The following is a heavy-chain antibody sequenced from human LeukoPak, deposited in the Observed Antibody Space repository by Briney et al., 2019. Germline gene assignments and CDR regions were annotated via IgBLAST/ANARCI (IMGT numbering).Heavy chain of an antibody. CDR2: IYPGDSDT. J-gene: IGHJ4*02. Sequence: GESLKISCKGSGYSFTNYWIGWVRQMPGKGLEWMGTIYPGDSDTKYSPYFQGQVTISADKSISTAYLQWSSLKASDTAMYYCARRIAAAGSIGTRYFDYWGQGTLVTVSS. V-gene: IGHV5-51*01. CDR3: ARRIAAAGSIGTRYFDY. CDR1: GYSFTNYW. D-gene: IGHD6-13*01.